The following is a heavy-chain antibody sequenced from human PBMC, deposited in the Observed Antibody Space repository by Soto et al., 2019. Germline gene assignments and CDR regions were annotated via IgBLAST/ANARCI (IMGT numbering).Heavy chain of an antibody. J-gene: IGHJ4*02. CDR1: GGSFSGYY. V-gene: IGHV4-34*01. D-gene: IGHD6-13*01. CDR2: INHSGST. Sequence: SETLSLTCAVYGGSFSGYYWSWIRQPPGKGLEWIGEINHSGSTNYNPSLKSRVTISVDTSKNQFSLKLSSVTAADTAVYYCARDGYSSSYYYWGQGTLVTVSS. CDR3: ARDGYSSSYYY.